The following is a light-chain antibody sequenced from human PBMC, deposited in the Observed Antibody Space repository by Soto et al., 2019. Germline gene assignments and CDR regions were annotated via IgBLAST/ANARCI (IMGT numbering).Light chain of an antibody. V-gene: IGKV1-39*01. Sequence: DIQMTQSPSSLSASVGDRVTITCRASQTISNFLNWYQQKPGKAPKLLIYDASPLQSGARSRFSGSGSGKDFTLTISCLQSEDFATYYCQQSYTTPTTFVQGTRLEIK. CDR3: QQSYTTPTT. CDR1: QTISNF. CDR2: DAS. J-gene: IGKJ5*01.